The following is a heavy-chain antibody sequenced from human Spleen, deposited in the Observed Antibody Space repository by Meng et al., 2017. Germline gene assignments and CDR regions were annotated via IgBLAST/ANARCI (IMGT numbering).Heavy chain of an antibody. J-gene: IGHJ6*02. Sequence: GESLKISCAASGFTVSHNYMSWVRQAPGKGLEWVSAISTSGGSTYYADSVKGRFTISRDNSKNTLYLQMNSLRAEDTAVYYCAKDGAYGSGPYYYYGMDVWGQGTTVTRLL. CDR1: GFTVSHNY. CDR3: AKDGAYGSGPYYYYGMDV. V-gene: IGHV3-23*01. CDR2: ISTSGGST. D-gene: IGHD3-10*01.